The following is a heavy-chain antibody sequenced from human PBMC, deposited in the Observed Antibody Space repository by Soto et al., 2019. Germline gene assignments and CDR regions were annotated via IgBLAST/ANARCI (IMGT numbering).Heavy chain of an antibody. V-gene: IGHV3-7*03. CDR3: SRGWGAH. J-gene: IGHJ4*02. CDR1: GFTFSSYW. Sequence: GGSLRLSCAASGFTFSSYWMSWVRQAPGKWLEWVANMKLDGSEKYYVDSVKGRLTISKDNAKTSVYLQMNSLRAEDTAVYYCSRGWGAHWGQGXLVTVYS. CDR2: MKLDGSEK. D-gene: IGHD3-16*01.